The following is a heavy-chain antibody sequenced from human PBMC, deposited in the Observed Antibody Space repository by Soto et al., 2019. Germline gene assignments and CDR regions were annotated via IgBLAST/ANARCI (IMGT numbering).Heavy chain of an antibody. CDR2: ITHVGTS. D-gene: IGHD3-22*01. J-gene: IGHJ4*02. V-gene: IGHV4-34*01. CDR3: VRGGFHRGNYYIFDY. Sequence: PSETLSLTCAVYGGSFSGYYWTWIRQPPGKGLEWIGEITHVGTSTYNPSLKSRVTISVDTSRDQFSLRLTSVTAADTALYYCVRGGFHRGNYYIFDYWGQGALVTVSS. CDR1: GGSFSGYY.